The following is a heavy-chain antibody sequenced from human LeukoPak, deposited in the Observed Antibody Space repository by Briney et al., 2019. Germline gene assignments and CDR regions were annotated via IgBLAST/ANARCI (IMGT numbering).Heavy chain of an antibody. V-gene: IGHV1-69*13. CDR2: VIPIFGTA. J-gene: IGHJ5*02. D-gene: IGHD3-10*01. CDR1: GGTFSSYT. CDR3: ASPAGSGSYIWFDP. Sequence: VKVSCKASGGTFSSYTITWVRQAPGQGLEWMGGVIPIFGTANYAQKFQGRVTITTDESTSTAYMELSSLRSEDTAVYYCASPAGSGSYIWFDPWGQGTLVIVSS.